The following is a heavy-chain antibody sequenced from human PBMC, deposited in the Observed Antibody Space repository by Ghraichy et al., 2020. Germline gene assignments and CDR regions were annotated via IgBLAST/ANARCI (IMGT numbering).Heavy chain of an antibody. V-gene: IGHV3-23*01. D-gene: IGHD6-25*01. J-gene: IGHJ4*02. CDR1: GFTFINYP. CDR2: ISGSGGTT. CDR3: AKSSLSGTHTFDY. Sequence: GESLNISCAASGFTFINYPMSWVRQAPGKGLEWVSIISGSGGTTYYADSVKGRFTISRDNSKNTRFLQMDSLRGEDAAIYYCAKSSLSGTHTFDYWGQGTLVTVSS.